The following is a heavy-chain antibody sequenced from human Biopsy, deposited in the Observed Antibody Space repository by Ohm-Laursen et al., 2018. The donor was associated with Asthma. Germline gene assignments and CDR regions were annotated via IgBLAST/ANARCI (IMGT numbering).Heavy chain of an antibody. J-gene: IGHJ4*02. Sequence: SLRLSCAASGFSFGNYGMHWVRQAPGKGLDWVAVISFDGTNRNYTDSVKGRFTISRDNSKDTLYLQVNSLRGDDTAVYYCARGKTWGRSYYFDYWGQGTLVTVSS. V-gene: IGHV3-30*03. CDR3: ARGKTWGRSYYFDY. CDR2: ISFDGTNR. CDR1: GFSFGNYG. D-gene: IGHD6-6*01.